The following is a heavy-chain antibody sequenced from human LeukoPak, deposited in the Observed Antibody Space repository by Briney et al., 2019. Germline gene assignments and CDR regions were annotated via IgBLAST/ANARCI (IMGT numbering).Heavy chain of an antibody. CDR3: AKDLYRGGVPQGEFDY. CDR2: ISGSGGST. V-gene: IGHV3-23*01. Sequence: GGSLRLSCAASGFTFSSYAMSWVRQAPGKGLEWVSAISGSGGSTYYADSVKGRFTISRDNSKNTLYLQMNSLRAEDTAVYYCAKDLYRGGVPQGEFDYWGQGTLVTVSS. J-gene: IGHJ4*02. D-gene: IGHD3-16*01. CDR1: GFTFSSYA.